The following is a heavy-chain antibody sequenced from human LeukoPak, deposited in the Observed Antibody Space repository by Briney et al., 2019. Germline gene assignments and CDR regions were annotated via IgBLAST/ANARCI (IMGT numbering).Heavy chain of an antibody. D-gene: IGHD6-13*01. Sequence: SETLSLTCTVSGGSISSGSYYWSWIRQPAGKXXXWIGRIYTSGSTNYNPSLKSRVTISVDTSKNQFSLKLSSVTAADTAVYYCASGSSSWDWFDPWGQGTLVTVSS. J-gene: IGHJ5*02. CDR2: IYTSGST. CDR1: GGSISSGSYY. CDR3: ASGSSSWDWFDP. V-gene: IGHV4-61*02.